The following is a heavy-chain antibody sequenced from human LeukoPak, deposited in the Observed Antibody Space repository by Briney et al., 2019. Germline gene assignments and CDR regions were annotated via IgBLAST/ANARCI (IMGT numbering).Heavy chain of an antibody. CDR1: GGSFSIYY. CDR2: IYTSGST. J-gene: IGHJ3*02. V-gene: IGHV4-4*07. CDR3: ARVRWFPRAFDI. D-gene: IGHD4-23*01. Sequence: SETLSLTCTVSGGSFSIYYWSWIRQPAGKGLEWIGRIYTSGSTNYNPSLKSRVTISVDTSKKQFSLKLSSVTAADTAVYYCARVRWFPRAFDIWGQGTMVTVSS.